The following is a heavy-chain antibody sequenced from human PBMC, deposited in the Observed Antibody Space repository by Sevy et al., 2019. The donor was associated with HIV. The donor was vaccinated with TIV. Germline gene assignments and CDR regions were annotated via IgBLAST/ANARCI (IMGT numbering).Heavy chain of an antibody. CDR2: ISYDGSNK. CDR3: ARVGGSGAEIYYFDY. D-gene: IGHD6-19*01. Sequence: GGSLRLSCTASGFTFSSFAIHWVRQAPGKGLEWVTLISYDGSNKYYADSVKGRFTISRDNSKNTLSLQMNGLRAEDMAVYYCARVGGSGAEIYYFDYWGQGTPVTVSS. CDR1: GFTFSSFA. J-gene: IGHJ4*02. V-gene: IGHV3-30-3*01.